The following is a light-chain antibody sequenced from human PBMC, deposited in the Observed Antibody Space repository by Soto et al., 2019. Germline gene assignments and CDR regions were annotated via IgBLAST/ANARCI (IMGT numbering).Light chain of an antibody. CDR2: GAS. CDR3: QQYGGSPPIT. V-gene: IGKV3-20*01. CDR1: QSVSSNY. Sequence: EIVLTQSPGTLSLSPGERAALYCRASQSVSSNYLAWYQQKPGQAPRLLIFGASSRATGIPDRFSGSGSGTDFTLTISRLEPEDFAVYYCQQYGGSPPITFGQGTRLEIK. J-gene: IGKJ5*01.